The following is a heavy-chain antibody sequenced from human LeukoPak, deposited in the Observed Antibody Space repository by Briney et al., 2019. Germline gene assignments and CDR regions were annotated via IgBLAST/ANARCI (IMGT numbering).Heavy chain of an antibody. D-gene: IGHD6-13*01. V-gene: IGHV1-18*01. CDR2: IGAYNGNT. CDR3: AREPYSSSWDPLDY. J-gene: IGHJ4*02. Sequence: ASVKVSCKASGYTSTSYGISWVRQAPGQGLEWMGWIGAYNGNTNYAQKLQGRVTMTTDTSTSTAYMELRSLRSDDTAVYYCAREPYSSSWDPLDYWGQGTLVTVSS. CDR1: GYTSTSYG.